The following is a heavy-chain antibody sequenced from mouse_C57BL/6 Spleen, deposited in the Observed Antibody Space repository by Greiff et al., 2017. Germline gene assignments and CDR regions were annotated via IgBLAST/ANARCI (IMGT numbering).Heavy chain of an antibody. J-gene: IGHJ4*01. D-gene: IGHD1-1*01. Sequence: VKLVESGAELARPGASVKMSCKASGYTFTSYTMHWVKQRPGQGLEWIGYINPSSGYTKYNQKFKDKATLTADKSSSTAYMQLSSLTSEDSAVYYCARWTVVADYYAMDYWGQGTSVTVSS. CDR2: INPSSGYT. CDR3: ARWTVVADYYAMDY. CDR1: GYTFTSYT. V-gene: IGHV1-4*01.